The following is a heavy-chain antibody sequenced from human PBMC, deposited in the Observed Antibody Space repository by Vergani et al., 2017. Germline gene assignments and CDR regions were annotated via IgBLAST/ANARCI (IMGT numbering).Heavy chain of an antibody. V-gene: IGHV4-38-2*01. CDR1: GYSISSGYY. J-gene: IGHJ6*02. Sequence: QVQLQESGPGLVKPSETLSLTCAVSGYSISSGYYWGWIRQPPGKGLEWIGSIYHSGSTYYNPSLKSRVTISVDTSKNQFSLKLSSVTAADTAVYYCARHDCSGGSCYYYGMDVWGQXP. D-gene: IGHD2-15*01. CDR3: ARHDCSGGSCYYYGMDV. CDR2: IYHSGST.